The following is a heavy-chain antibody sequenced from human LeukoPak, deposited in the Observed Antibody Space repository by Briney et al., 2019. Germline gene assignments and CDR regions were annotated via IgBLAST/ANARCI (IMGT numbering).Heavy chain of an antibody. CDR2: IYWDDDK. D-gene: IGHD6-19*01. CDR1: GFSLTTTGVG. CDR3: THSGFSSGWHVKVDY. V-gene: IGHV2-5*02. Sequence: SGPTLVKPTQTLTLTCTFSGFSLTTTGVGVGWIRQPPGKALEWLTLIYWDDDKRYSPSLKSRVTITKDTSKNQVVLTMTNMDPVDTATYYCTHSGFSSGWHVKVDYWGQGTLVTVSS. J-gene: IGHJ4*02.